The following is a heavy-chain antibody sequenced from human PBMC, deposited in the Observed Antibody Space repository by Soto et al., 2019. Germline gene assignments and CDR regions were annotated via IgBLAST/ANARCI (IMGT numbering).Heavy chain of an antibody. Sequence: QVQLVQSGAEVKKPGASVRVSCKTSGYTFINYGITWVRQDPGQGLEWMGWLIAYNGDTSSSEKLQDRFTMTTDTSTNTVYMDLRSLTSDDTAVYYCARWSAIVGGAEALDVWGQGTMVIVSS. CDR3: ARWSAIVGGAEALDV. V-gene: IGHV1-18*01. D-gene: IGHD1-26*01. J-gene: IGHJ3*01. CDR2: LIAYNGDT. CDR1: GYTFINYG.